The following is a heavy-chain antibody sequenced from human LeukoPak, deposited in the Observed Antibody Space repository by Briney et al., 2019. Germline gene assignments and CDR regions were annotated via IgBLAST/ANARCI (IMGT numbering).Heavy chain of an antibody. Sequence: SETLSLTCTVSGGSISSYYWSWIRQPPGKGLEWIGYIYYSGSTNYNPSLKSRVTISVDTSKNQFSLKLSSVTAADTVVYYCARVSPTYNWFDPWGQGTLVTVSS. J-gene: IGHJ5*02. CDR1: GGSISSYY. CDR3: ARVSPTYNWFDP. CDR2: IYYSGST. V-gene: IGHV4-59*01.